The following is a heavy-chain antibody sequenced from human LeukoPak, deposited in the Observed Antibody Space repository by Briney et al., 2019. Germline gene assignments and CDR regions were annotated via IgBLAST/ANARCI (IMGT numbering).Heavy chain of an antibody. D-gene: IGHD3-10*01. CDR2: TCYKSKWYN. V-gene: IGHV6-1*01. Sequence: SQTLSLTCDISGDSVSSNSVIWSWIRQSPSRGLEWLGRTCYKSKWYNDYATSVQSRITINSDTSRNQFSLQLNSVTPEDTAVYYCARDLHGSRGEFDYWGQGTLVTVSS. CDR1: GDSVSSNSVI. J-gene: IGHJ4*02. CDR3: ARDLHGSRGEFDY.